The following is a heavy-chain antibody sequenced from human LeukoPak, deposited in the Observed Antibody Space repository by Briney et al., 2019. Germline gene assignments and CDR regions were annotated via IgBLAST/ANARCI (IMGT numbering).Heavy chain of an antibody. Sequence: GGSLRPSCAASGLTFSSYSMNWVRQAPGKGLEWLSYISSSSGTIYYADSVKGRFTISRDNAKNSLYLQMNSLRAEDTAVYYCARSGLAVAGTVDYWGQGTLVTVSS. J-gene: IGHJ4*02. CDR2: ISSSSGTI. V-gene: IGHV3-48*04. CDR3: ARSGLAVAGTVDY. CDR1: GLTFSSYS. D-gene: IGHD6-19*01.